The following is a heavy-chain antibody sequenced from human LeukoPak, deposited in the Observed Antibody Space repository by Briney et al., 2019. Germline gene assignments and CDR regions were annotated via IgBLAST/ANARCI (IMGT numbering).Heavy chain of an antibody. V-gene: IGHV4-4*08. CDR2: IYHNGST. J-gene: IGHJ3*02. CDR1: GGSMNTYY. Sequence: SETLSLTCTVSGGSMNTYYWSWIRQTPGKGLECIGYIYHNGSTYYNPSLKSRVTISLDTSKNQFSLKLSSVTAADTAVYYCARESKMGAIVAGAFDIWGQGTVVTVSS. D-gene: IGHD1-26*01. CDR3: ARESKMGAIVAGAFDI.